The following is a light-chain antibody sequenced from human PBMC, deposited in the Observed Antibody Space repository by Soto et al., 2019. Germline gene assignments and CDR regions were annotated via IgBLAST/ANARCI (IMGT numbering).Light chain of an antibody. Sequence: EIVLTQSPATLSLSPGERATLSCRASQSVSSYLAWYQQKPGQAPRLLIYDASNRATGIPARCSGGGSGTAFTLTISSLEPEDFVVYYCQPYNNWQLTFGGGTKVDIK. V-gene: IGKV3-11*01. CDR3: QPYNNWQLT. J-gene: IGKJ4*01. CDR2: DAS. CDR1: QSVSSY.